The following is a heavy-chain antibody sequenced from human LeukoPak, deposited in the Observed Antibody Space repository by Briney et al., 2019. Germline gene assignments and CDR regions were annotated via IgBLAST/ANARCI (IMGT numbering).Heavy chain of an antibody. V-gene: IGHV4-34*01. J-gene: IGHJ5*02. Sequence: SETLFLTCAVYGGSFSGYYWSWVRQPPGKGLYWIGEINHSGSTNYNPSLKSRVTISVDTSKNQFSPKLSSVTAADTAVYYCARGRRYYYILTGYYRSNWFGPWGQGNLVTVSS. D-gene: IGHD3-9*01. CDR2: INHSGST. CDR1: GGSFSGYY. CDR3: ARGRRYYYILTGYYRSNWFGP.